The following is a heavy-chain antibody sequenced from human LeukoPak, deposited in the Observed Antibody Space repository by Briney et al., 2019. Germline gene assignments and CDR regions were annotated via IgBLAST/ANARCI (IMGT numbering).Heavy chain of an antibody. Sequence: ASVKVSCKASGYTFTSYYMHRVRQAPGQGLEWMGIINPSGGSTSYAQKFQGRVTMTRDTSTSTVYMELSSLRSEDTAVYYCARDRIAAAGRYYFDYWGQGTLVTVSS. D-gene: IGHD6-13*01. CDR3: ARDRIAAAGRYYFDY. J-gene: IGHJ4*02. V-gene: IGHV1-46*01. CDR1: GYTFTSYY. CDR2: INPSGGST.